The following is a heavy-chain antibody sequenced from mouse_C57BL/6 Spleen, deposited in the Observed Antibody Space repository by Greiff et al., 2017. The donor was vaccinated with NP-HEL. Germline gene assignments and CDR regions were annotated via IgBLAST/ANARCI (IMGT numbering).Heavy chain of an antibody. Sequence: QVQLQQPGAELVRPGSSVKLSCKASGYTFTSYWMHWVKQRPIQGLEWIGNIDPSDSETHYNQKFKDKATLTVDKSSSTAYMQLSSLTSEDSAVYYCARPLFYYDYDGWYFDVWGTGTTVTVSS. J-gene: IGHJ1*03. CDR1: GYTFTSYW. D-gene: IGHD2-4*01. V-gene: IGHV1-52*01. CDR3: ARPLFYYDYDGWYFDV. CDR2: IDPSDSET.